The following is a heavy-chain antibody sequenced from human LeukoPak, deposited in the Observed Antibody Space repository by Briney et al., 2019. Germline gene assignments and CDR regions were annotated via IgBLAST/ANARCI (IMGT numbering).Heavy chain of an antibody. V-gene: IGHV4-59*01. CDR1: GGSISSYY. CDR2: IYDSGNT. D-gene: IGHD6-13*01. J-gene: IGHJ6*04. CDR3: ARDGIAAAGDNPLNYYYGMDV. Sequence: SETLSLTCTVSGGSISSYYWSWIRQPPGKGLEWIGYIYDSGNTNYNPSLKSRVTISVDTSKNQFSLNLHSVTAADTAVYYCARDGIAAAGDNPLNYYYGMDVWGKGTTVTVSS.